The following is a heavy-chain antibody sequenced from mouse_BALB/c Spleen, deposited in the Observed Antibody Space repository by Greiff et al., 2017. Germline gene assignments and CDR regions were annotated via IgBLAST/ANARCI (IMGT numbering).Heavy chain of an antibody. CDR3: ARLTTVVARAMDY. V-gene: IGHV14-3*02. D-gene: IGHD1-1*01. CDR2: IDPANGNT. J-gene: IGHJ4*01. CDR1: GFNIKDTY. Sequence: EVQLQQSGAELVKPGASVKLSCTASGFNIKDTYMHWVKQRPEQGLEWIGRIDPANGNTKYDPKFQGKATITADTSSNTAYLQLSSLTSEDTAVYYCARLTTVVARAMDYWGQGTSVTVSS.